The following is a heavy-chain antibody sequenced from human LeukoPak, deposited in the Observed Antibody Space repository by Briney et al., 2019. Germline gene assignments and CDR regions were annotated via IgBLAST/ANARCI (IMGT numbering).Heavy chain of an antibody. CDR3: ARDPPAVTANTYG. CDR2: IYSGGTT. CDR1: GFTVSNNY. D-gene: IGHD5-18*01. Sequence: PGGSLRLSCAASGFTVSNNYMNWVRQAPGKGLEWVSLIYSGGTTYYADSVKGRFTISRDGSKNTLYLQMNSLRGEDTAVYYCARDPPAVTANTYGWGQGTLVTVSS. J-gene: IGHJ4*02. V-gene: IGHV3-66*01.